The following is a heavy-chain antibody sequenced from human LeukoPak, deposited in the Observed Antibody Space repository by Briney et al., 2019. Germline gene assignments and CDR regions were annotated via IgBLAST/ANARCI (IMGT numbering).Heavy chain of an antibody. D-gene: IGHD6-13*01. Sequence: PSETLSLTCTVSGGSISTHYWSWIRQPPGKGLEWIGYVYYSGSTNYNPSLKSRVTTSVDTSRNQFSLKLSSVTAADTAVYYCARHSSSWHTTSFDYWGQGTLVTVSS. CDR1: GGSISTHY. J-gene: IGHJ4*02. CDR3: ARHSSSWHTTSFDY. CDR2: VYYSGST. V-gene: IGHV4-59*08.